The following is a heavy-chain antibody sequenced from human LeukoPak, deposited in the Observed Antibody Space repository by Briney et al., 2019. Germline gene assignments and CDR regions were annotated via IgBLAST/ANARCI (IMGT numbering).Heavy chain of an antibody. CDR3: ARGAGYSSSWYHLTYYFDY. J-gene: IGHJ4*02. CDR2: INHSGST. CDR1: GGSFSGYY. Sequence: SETLSLTCAAYGGSFSGYYWSWIRQPPGKGLEWIGEINHSGSTNYNPSLKSRVTISVDTSKNQFSLKLSSVTAADTAVYYCARGAGYSSSWYHLTYYFDYWGQGTLVTVSS. V-gene: IGHV4-34*01. D-gene: IGHD6-13*01.